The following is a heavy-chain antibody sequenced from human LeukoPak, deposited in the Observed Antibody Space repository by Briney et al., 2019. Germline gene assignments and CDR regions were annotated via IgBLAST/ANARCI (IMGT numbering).Heavy chain of an antibody. V-gene: IGHV6-1*01. J-gene: IGHJ4*02. D-gene: IGHD2-8*01. CDR2: AYYRSRWYI. CDR1: GDSFSSNSAA. CDR3: ARDHAVLDY. Sequence: LSQTLSLTCAISGDSFSSNSAAWNWIRQSPSRGLEWLGRAYYRSRWYIDYAVSVKNLITINPDTSKNQFSLQLNSVTPEDTAVYYCARDHAVLDYWGQGTLVSVSS.